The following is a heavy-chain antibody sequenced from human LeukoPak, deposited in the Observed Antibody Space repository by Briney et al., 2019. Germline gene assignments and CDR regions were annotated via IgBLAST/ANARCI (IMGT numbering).Heavy chain of an antibody. Sequence: ASVKVSCKASGYIFTSYYMHWVRQAPGQGLEWMGWINPNTGATKYAEKFQGRVTMTGDTSISTGYMELSSLRSDDTAVYFCARKYDILTGYDNWFDPWGQGTLVTVSS. V-gene: IGHV1-2*02. CDR2: INPNTGAT. CDR1: GYIFTSYY. D-gene: IGHD3-9*01. J-gene: IGHJ5*02. CDR3: ARKYDILTGYDNWFDP.